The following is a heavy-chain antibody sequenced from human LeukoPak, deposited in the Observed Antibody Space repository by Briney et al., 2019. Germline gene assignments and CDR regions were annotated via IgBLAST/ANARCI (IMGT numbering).Heavy chain of an antibody. Sequence: GGSLRLSCAASGFTFSSYEMNWVRQAPGKGLEWVPYTSSSGSTIYYADSVKGRFTISRDNAKNSLYLQMNSLRAEDTAVYYCAELGITMIGGVWGKGTTVTISS. D-gene: IGHD3-10*02. J-gene: IGHJ6*04. CDR2: TSSSGSTI. V-gene: IGHV3-48*03. CDR1: GFTFSSYE. CDR3: AELGITMIGGV.